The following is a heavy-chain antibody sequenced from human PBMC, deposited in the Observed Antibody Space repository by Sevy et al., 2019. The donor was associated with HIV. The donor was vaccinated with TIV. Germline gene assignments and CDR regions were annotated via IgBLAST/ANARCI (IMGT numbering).Heavy chain of an antibody. Sequence: GGSLRLSCAVSGFTFSSYWMHWVRQAPGRGSVWVSRIKSDGSSTNYADSVKGRFTISRDNAKNTLYLQMNSLRAEDTAVYYCARDPWLYSSSWSFDYWGQGTLVTVSS. CDR1: GFTFSSYW. J-gene: IGHJ4*02. V-gene: IGHV3-74*01. CDR3: ARDPWLYSSSWSFDY. CDR2: IKSDGSST. D-gene: IGHD6-13*01.